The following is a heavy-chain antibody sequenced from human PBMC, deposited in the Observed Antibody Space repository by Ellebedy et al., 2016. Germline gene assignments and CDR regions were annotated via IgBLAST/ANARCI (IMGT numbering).Heavy chain of an antibody. D-gene: IGHD6-19*01. CDR1: GYTFTSYY. J-gene: IGHJ4*02. V-gene: IGHV1-46*01. CDR3: ATENSSGPDY. CDR2: INPSGGST. Sequence: ASVKVSXKASGYTFTSYYMHWVRQAPGQGLEWMGIINPSGGSTSYAQKFQGRVTITADESASTAYMELSSLRSEDTAVYYCATENSSGPDYWGQGTLVTVSS.